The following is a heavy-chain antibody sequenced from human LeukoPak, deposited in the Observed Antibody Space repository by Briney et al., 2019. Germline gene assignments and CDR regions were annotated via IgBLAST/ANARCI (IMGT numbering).Heavy chain of an antibody. CDR1: GFTFSSYA. Sequence: PGGSLRLSCAASGFTFSSYAMSWVRQAPGKGLEWVSAISGSGGSTYYADSVKGRFTISRDNSKNTLYLQMNSLRAEDTAVYYCATQAYYYGSGSYLDVWGKGTTVTISS. J-gene: IGHJ6*04. CDR2: ISGSGGST. D-gene: IGHD3-10*01. CDR3: ATQAYYYGSGSYLDV. V-gene: IGHV3-23*01.